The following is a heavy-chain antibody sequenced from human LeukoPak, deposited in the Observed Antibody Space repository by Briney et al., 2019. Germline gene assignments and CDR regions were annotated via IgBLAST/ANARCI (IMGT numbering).Heavy chain of an antibody. V-gene: IGHV4-59*01. CDR3: ARDASIAAAGMYYYYGMDV. J-gene: IGHJ6*02. D-gene: IGHD6-13*01. Sequence: PSETLSLTCTVSGGSISTYYWSWIRQPPGKGLEWIGYIYYSGGTNYNPSLKSRVTISVDTSKNHFSLKLSSVTAADTAVYYCARDASIAAAGMYYYYGMDVWGQGTTVTVSS. CDR1: GGSISTYY. CDR2: IYYSGGT.